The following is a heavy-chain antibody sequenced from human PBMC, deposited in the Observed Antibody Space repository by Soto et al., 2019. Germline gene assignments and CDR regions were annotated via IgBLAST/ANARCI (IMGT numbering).Heavy chain of an antibody. D-gene: IGHD3-3*01. J-gene: IGHJ3*02. CDR1: GYTFTSYG. CDR2: ISAYNGTT. V-gene: IGHV1-18*01. Sequence: QVQLVQSGAEVKKPGASVKVSCKASGYTFTSYGISWVRQAPGQGLEWMGWISAYNGTTNCAQKLQGRGTMTTDTSTSTAYMELRSLSSDDTAVYYCARDRIMYYDFLSCYSDQRRYAFDIWGQGTMVTVSS. CDR3: ARDRIMYYDFLSCYSDQRRYAFDI.